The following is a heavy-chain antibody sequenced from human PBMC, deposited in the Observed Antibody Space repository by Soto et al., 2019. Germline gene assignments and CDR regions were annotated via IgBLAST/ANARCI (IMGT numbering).Heavy chain of an antibody. CDR3: ARHYYFASSGYFDY. CDR2: IDPSDSYT. V-gene: IGHV5-10-1*01. J-gene: IGHJ4*02. Sequence: EVQLVQSGAEVKKPGESLTISCRGSGYTFTSYWISWVRQMPGKGLEWMGRIDPSDSYTNYSPSFQGHVTISADKSVSTTSPQWSSLKASDTANYYCARHYYFASSGYFDYWGQGTLVTVSS. D-gene: IGHD3-22*01. CDR1: GYTFTSYW.